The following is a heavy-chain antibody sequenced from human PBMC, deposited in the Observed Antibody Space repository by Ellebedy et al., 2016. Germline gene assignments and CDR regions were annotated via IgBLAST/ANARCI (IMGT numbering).Heavy chain of an antibody. D-gene: IGHD2-15*01. CDR1: GFIFSSYS. V-gene: IGHV3-21*01. CDR3: ARDRMPGGFDP. J-gene: IGHJ5*02. Sequence: GGSLRLSCAASGFIFSSYSMNWVRQAPGKGLEWVSSISSSSSYIYYADSVKGRFTISRDNAKNSLYLQMNNLRAEDTAVYYCARDRMPGGFDPWGQGTLVTVSS. CDR2: ISSSSSYI.